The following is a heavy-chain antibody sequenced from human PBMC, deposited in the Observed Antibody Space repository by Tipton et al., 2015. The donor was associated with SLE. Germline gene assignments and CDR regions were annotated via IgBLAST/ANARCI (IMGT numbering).Heavy chain of an antibody. CDR1: GYTFTSYG. J-gene: IGHJ3*02. V-gene: IGHV1-18*01. CDR2: ISAYNGNT. D-gene: IGHD3-9*01. Sequence: QLVQSGAEVKKPGASVKVSCKASGYTFTSYGISWVRQAPGQGLEWMGWISAYNGNTNYAQKLQGRVTMTTDTSTSTAYLERSSLRSEDTAVYYCARGRGNRKVLRYFDWPHHAFDIWGQGTMVTVSS. CDR3: ARGRGNRKVLRYFDWPHHAFDI.